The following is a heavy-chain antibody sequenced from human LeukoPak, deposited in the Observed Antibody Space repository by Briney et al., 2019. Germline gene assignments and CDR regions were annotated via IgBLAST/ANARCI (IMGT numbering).Heavy chain of an antibody. Sequence: GRSLRLSCAASGLTFSRYWVSWVRQAQGKGLEWVANIKQDGSEKYYVDSVKGRFTISRDNAKNSLYLQMNSLRAEDTAVYYCARVVSFYCSSTSCSSAYFDYWGQGTLVTVSS. D-gene: IGHD2-2*01. CDR1: GLTFSRYW. V-gene: IGHV3-7*03. J-gene: IGHJ4*02. CDR2: IKQDGSEK. CDR3: ARVVSFYCSSTSCSSAYFDY.